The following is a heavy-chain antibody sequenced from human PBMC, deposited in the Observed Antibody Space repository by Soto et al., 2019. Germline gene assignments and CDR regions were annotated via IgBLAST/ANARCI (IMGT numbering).Heavy chain of an antibody. J-gene: IGHJ4*02. CDR1: GFSLSTSGVG. CDR3: AHKGPEDWPLDY. Sequence: QITLKESGPTLVRPTQTLTLTCTFSGFSLSTSGVGVGWIRQPPGKALERLAVIYWDDSKHYSPSLRSRLTITKDTSKTQVVLTMTNMDPMDTGTYYCAHKGPEDWPLDYWGQGTLVTVSS. V-gene: IGHV2-5*02. CDR2: IYWDDSK. D-gene: IGHD3-9*01.